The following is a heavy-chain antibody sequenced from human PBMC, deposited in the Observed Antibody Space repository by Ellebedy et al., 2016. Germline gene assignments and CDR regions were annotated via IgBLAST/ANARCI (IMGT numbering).Heavy chain of an antibody. CDR3: ARQRILRGVPQYYFDY. CDR1: GGSISRSAYY. D-gene: IGHD3-10*01. V-gene: IGHV4-39*01. Sequence: SETLSLTCTVSGGSISRSAYYWGWIRQPPGKGLEWIGNVYYSGSTYYNPSLKSRVSISVDTSKNQFSLMLSSVTAADTAVYYCARQRILRGVPQYYFDYWGQGTLVTVSS. CDR2: VYYSGST. J-gene: IGHJ4*02.